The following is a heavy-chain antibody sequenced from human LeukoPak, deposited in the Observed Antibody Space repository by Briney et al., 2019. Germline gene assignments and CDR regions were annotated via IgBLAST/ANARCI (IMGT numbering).Heavy chain of an antibody. D-gene: IGHD5-24*01. V-gene: IGHV1-69*01. CDR3: ASRDRGVETDY. J-gene: IGHJ4*02. CDR1: GGTFSSYA. CDR2: IIPIFGTA. Sequence: SVNVSSKASGGTFSSYAISWVRQAPGQGLEWMGGIIPIFGTANYAQKFQGRVTITADESTSTAYMELSSLRSEDTAVYYCASRDRGVETDYWGQGTLVTVSS.